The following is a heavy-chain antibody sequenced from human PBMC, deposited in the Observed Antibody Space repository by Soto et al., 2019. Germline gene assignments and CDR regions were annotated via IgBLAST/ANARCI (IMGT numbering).Heavy chain of an antibody. CDR1: GFTFSSYS. Sequence: PGGSLRLSCAASGFTFSSYSMNWVRQAPGKGLEWVSSISSSSSYIYYADSVKGRFTISRDNAKNSLYLQMNSLRAEDTAVYYCARDSKCTNGVCYHYYYYGMDVWGQGTTVTVSS. J-gene: IGHJ6*02. CDR3: ARDSKCTNGVCYHYYYYGMDV. V-gene: IGHV3-21*01. CDR2: ISSSSSYI. D-gene: IGHD2-8*01.